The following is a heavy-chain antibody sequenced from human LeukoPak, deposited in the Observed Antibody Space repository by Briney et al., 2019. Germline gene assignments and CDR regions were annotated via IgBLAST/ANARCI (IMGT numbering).Heavy chain of an antibody. J-gene: IGHJ4*02. CDR2: ISSSGSAI. D-gene: IGHD1-7*01. CDR3: ATDLTGTTYDY. V-gene: IGHV3-11*04. Sequence: GGSLRLSCAASGFIFSDYYLTWIRQAPEKGLEWVGYISSSGSAINYGDSVKGRFTISRDNAKNSLYLQMDSLRAEDTAVYYCATDLTGTTYDYWGQGSLATVSS. CDR1: GFIFSDYY.